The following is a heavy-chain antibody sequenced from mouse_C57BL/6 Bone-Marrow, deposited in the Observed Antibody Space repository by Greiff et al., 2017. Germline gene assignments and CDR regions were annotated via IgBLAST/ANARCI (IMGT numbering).Heavy chain of an antibody. CDR3: TCDGSGAY. Sequence: VQLQQSGAELVRPGASVKLSCTASGFNIKDDYMHWVKQRPEQGLEWIGWIDPENGDTEYASKFQGKATITADTSSNTAYLHLSILTSEDSAVYYCTCDGSGAYWGQGTLVTVSA. D-gene: IGHD1-1*01. J-gene: IGHJ3*01. V-gene: IGHV14-4*01. CDR2: IDPENGDT. CDR1: GFNIKDDY.